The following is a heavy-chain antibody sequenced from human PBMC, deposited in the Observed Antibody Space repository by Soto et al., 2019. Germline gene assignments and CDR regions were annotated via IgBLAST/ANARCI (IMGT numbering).Heavy chain of an antibody. V-gene: IGHV4-34*01. J-gene: IGHJ3*02. Sequence: VQLQQWGAGLLKPWETLSLPCAVNGGSFSGYSWTGIAQPPGKGLEWIGEINHGGSTNSNPSLKSRVTISVDTSKNQFSLKLSSVTAADTAVYYCARFSIFQIDIVVVPAADDAFDIWGQGTMVTVSS. CDR1: GGSFSGYS. CDR3: ARFSIFQIDIVVVPAADDAFDI. D-gene: IGHD2-2*01. CDR2: INHGGST.